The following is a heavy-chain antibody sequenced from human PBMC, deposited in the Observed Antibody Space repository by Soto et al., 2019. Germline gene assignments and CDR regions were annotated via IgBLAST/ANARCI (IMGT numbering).Heavy chain of an antibody. CDR1: GVSISCDNW. J-gene: IGHJ4*02. Sequence: QVPLQESGPVLVRTSGTVSLTCAVSGVSISCDNWWSWVRQPPGKALEWIGEIHHSGSTNYNPSLKRRVNMSVVPSTDLFSLTPNSVNAADTAFYYCERYQGIDAGDWGQGTLVSVSS. CDR2: IHHSGST. CDR3: ERYQGIDAGD. V-gene: IGHV4-4*02.